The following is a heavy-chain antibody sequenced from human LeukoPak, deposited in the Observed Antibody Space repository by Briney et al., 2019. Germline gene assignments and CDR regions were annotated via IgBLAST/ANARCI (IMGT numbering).Heavy chain of an antibody. CDR1: GGSISSYY. CDR2: IYYSGST. D-gene: IGHD3/OR15-3a*01. V-gene: IGHV4-59*01. Sequence: SETLSLTCTVSGGSISSYYWSWIRQPPGKGLEWIGYIYYSGSTNYNPSLKSRVTISVDTSKNQFSLKLGSVTAADTAVYYCARSRTGPFDYWGQGTLVTVSS. CDR3: ARSRTGPFDY. J-gene: IGHJ4*02.